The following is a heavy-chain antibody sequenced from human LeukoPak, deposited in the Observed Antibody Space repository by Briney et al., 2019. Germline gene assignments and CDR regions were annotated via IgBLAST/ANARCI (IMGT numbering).Heavy chain of an antibody. CDR2: VKQDGSEK. CDR1: GFTFSSYW. CDR3: ARRGTSSSWAHFDY. J-gene: IGHJ4*02. Sequence: GGSLRLSCAASGFTFSSYWMTWVRPAPGKGLEWVAKVKQDGSEKYYVDSVKGRFTISRDNAKNSLYLQMNSLGAEDTAVYYCARRGTSSSWAHFDYWGQGTLVTVSS. D-gene: IGHD6-13*01. V-gene: IGHV3-7*05.